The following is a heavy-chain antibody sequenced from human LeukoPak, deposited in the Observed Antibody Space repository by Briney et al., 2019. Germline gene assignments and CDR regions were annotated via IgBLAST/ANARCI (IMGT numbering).Heavy chain of an antibody. CDR1: GYTFTSYG. J-gene: IGHJ4*02. Sequence: GASVKVSCKASGYTFTSYGISWVRQAPGHGLEWMGWISAYNGNTNYAQKLQGRVTMTTDTSTSTAYMELRSLRSDDTAVYYCARGLSGYDYVWGSYRKYYFDYWGQGTLVTVSS. V-gene: IGHV1-18*01. CDR2: ISAYNGNT. CDR3: ARGLSGYDYVWGSYRKYYFDY. D-gene: IGHD3-16*02.